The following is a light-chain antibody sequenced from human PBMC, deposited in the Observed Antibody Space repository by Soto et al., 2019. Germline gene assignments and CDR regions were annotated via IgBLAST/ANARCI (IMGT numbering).Light chain of an antibody. CDR3: QHYNSYSEA. J-gene: IGKJ1*01. CDR2: DAS. CDR1: QSVNNY. V-gene: IGKV3-11*01. Sequence: EIVLTQSPAALSLSPGERATLSCRASQSVNNYLAWYQQRPGQAPRLLIYDASYRATGIPARFSGSGSGTDFTLTISSLEPEDFATYYCQHYNSYSEAFGQGTKVDIK.